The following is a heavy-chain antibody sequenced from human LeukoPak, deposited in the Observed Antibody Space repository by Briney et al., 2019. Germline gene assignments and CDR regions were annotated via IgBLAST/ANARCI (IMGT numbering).Heavy chain of an antibody. CDR1: GGSISSSSYY. CDR3: ARRVCTNLLYYHYGMDV. J-gene: IGHJ6*02. D-gene: IGHD2-8*01. Sequence: SETLSLTCSVSGGSISSSSYYWGWIRQPPGKGLEWIGLIYYSGSTYYNPSLKSRVTISVDTSKNQFSLRLSSVTAADTAVYYCARRVCTNLLYYHYGMDVWGQGTTVTVSS. CDR2: IYYSGST. V-gene: IGHV4-39*01.